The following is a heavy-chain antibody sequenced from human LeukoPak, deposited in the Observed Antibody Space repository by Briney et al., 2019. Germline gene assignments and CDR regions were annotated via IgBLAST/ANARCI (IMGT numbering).Heavy chain of an antibody. CDR1: GFTFSSYA. J-gene: IGHJ3*02. CDR2: ISGSGGST. Sequence: GGSLRLSCAASGFTFSSYAMSWVRQAPGKGLEWVSAISGSGGSTYYADSVKGRFTISRDNAKNSLYLQMNSLRAEDTAVYYCARALYPYGSGWNDAFDIWGQGTMVTVSS. V-gene: IGHV3-23*01. D-gene: IGHD6-19*01. CDR3: ARALYPYGSGWNDAFDI.